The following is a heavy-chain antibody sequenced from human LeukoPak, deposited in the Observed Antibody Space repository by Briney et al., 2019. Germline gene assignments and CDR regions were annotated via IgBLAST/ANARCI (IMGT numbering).Heavy chain of an antibody. J-gene: IGHJ4*02. V-gene: IGHV3-9*01. CDR2: ISWNSGSI. CDR3: AKEDGSRSYDY. Sequence: GGSLRLSCAASGFTFDDYAMHWVRQAPGKGLEWVSGISWNSGSIGYADSVKGRFTISRDNAKNSLYLQMNSLRAEDTALYYCAKEDGSRSYDYWGQGTLVTVSS. CDR1: GFTFDDYA. D-gene: IGHD3-10*01.